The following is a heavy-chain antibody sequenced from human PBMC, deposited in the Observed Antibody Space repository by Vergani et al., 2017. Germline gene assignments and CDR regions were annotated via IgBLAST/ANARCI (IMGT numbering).Heavy chain of an antibody. CDR3: AKEGYGDYFVHAFDI. CDR2: IRYDGSNK. Sequence: QVQLVESGGGVVQPGGSLRLPCAASGFTFSSYGMHWVPQAPGKGLEWVAFIRYDGSNKYYADSVKGRFTISRDNSKNTLYLQMNSLRAEDTAVYYCAKEGYGDYFVHAFDIWGQGTMVTVSS. D-gene: IGHD4-17*01. V-gene: IGHV3-30*02. CDR1: GFTFSSYG. J-gene: IGHJ3*02.